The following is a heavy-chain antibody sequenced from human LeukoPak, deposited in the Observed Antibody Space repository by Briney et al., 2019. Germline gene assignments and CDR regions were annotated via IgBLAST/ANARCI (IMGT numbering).Heavy chain of an antibody. Sequence: SETLSLTCAVSGDSISTNKWWSWVRQPPGKGLEWIGEIYRSGSTNYNPSLKSRVTISVDKSKNQFSLKLSSVTAADTAVYYCARDPGITIFGRRDYCFDYWGQGTLVTVSS. J-gene: IGHJ4*02. CDR2: IYRSGST. CDR3: ARDPGITIFGRRDYCFDY. V-gene: IGHV4-4*02. CDR1: GDSISTNKW. D-gene: IGHD3-3*01.